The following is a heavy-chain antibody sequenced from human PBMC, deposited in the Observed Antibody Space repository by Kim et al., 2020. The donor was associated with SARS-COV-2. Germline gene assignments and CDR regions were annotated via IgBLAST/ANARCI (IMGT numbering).Heavy chain of an antibody. Sequence: GGSLRLSCAASGFTFSSYGMHWVRQAPGKGLEWVAVISYDGSNKYYADSVKGRFTISRDNSKNTLYLQMNSLRAEDTAVYYCAKEPLYSSSSEFDYWGQGTLVTVSS. CDR3: AKEPLYSSSSEFDY. D-gene: IGHD6-13*01. J-gene: IGHJ4*02. V-gene: IGHV3-30*18. CDR1: GFTFSSYG. CDR2: ISYDGSNK.